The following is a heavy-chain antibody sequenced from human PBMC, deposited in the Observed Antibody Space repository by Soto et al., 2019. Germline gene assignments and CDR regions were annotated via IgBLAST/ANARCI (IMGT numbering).Heavy chain of an antibody. CDR1: GFTFSTAG. CDR3: TTDSHFSARLVRFDL. D-gene: IGHD3-3*02. V-gene: IGHV3-15*07. Sequence: SLRLSCAASGFTFSTAGINWVRQAPGKGLEWVGRIKSKIDGGTTDFAAFVQGRFAISRDDSQDTMFLQMNSLKSEDTAVYYCTTDSHFSARLVRFDLWGRGTLVTVSS. CDR2: IKSKIDGGTT. J-gene: IGHJ4*01.